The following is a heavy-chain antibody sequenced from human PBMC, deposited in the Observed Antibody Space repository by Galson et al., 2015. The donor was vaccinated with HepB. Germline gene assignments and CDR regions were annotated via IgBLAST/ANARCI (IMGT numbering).Heavy chain of an antibody. J-gene: IGHJ3*02. V-gene: IGHV1-46*01. D-gene: IGHD2-2*01. CDR1: GYTFTSYY. Sequence: SVKVSCKASGYTFTSYYMHWVRQAPGQGLEWMGIINPSGGSTSYAQKFQGRVTMTRDTSTSTVYMELSSLRSEDTAVYYCARDIVVVPAAFLYAFDIWGPGTMATVSS. CDR2: INPSGGST. CDR3: ARDIVVVPAAFLYAFDI.